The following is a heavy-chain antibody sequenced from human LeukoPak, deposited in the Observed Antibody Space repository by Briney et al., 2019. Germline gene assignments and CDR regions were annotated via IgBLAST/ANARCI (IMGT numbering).Heavy chain of an antibody. J-gene: IGHJ5*02. V-gene: IGHV3-7*01. CDR2: ISQDGRTK. CDR1: GFTFTTYY. CDR3: ASTRFDP. Sequence: PGGSLRLSCAASGFTFTTYYMTWVRQAPGKGLEWLAIISQDGRTKYYADSVEGRFAISRDNAINSVFRQMYSVKGDGTAVYYCASTRFDPWGQGTLVTVSS.